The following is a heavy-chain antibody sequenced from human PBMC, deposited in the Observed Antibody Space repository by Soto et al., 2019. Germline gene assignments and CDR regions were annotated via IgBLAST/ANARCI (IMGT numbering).Heavy chain of an antibody. D-gene: IGHD2-21*02. Sequence: QLTLKESGPTLVKPTQTLTLTCTFSGFSLSTGGVGVGWIRQPPGKAMEWLALIYWDDDKRYSPSLKSRLTITNDTSKIQVVLTRTNMDPVDTATYYCAHSRCGGDCLQSYSSHYYFGMDVWGQGNTVTVSS. CDR2: IYWDDDK. V-gene: IGHV2-5*02. J-gene: IGHJ6*02. CDR1: GFSLSTGGVG. CDR3: AHSRCGGDCLQSYSSHYYFGMDV.